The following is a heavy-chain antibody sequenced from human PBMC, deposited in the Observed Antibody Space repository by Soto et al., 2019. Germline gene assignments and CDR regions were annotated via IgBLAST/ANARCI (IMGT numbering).Heavy chain of an antibody. V-gene: IGHV3-48*03. Sequence: GGSLRLSCAASGFTFSSYEMNWVRQAPGKGLEWVSYISSSGSTIYYADSVKGRFTISRDNAKNSLYLQMNSLRAEDTAVYYCARDASQRYYDFWSGYLGYYYGMDVWGQGTTVTVSS. D-gene: IGHD3-3*01. J-gene: IGHJ6*02. CDR2: ISSSGSTI. CDR1: GFTFSSYE. CDR3: ARDASQRYYDFWSGYLGYYYGMDV.